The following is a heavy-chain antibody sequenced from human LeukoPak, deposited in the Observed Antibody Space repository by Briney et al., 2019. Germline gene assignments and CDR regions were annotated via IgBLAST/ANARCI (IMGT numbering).Heavy chain of an antibody. V-gene: IGHV1-24*01. Sequence: ASVKVSCKVSGYTLTELSMHWVRQAPGKGLEWMGGFDPEDGETIYAQKFQGRVTMTEDTSTDTAYMELSSLRSEDTAVYYCATYYYDSSGHYPPDYWGQGTLVTVSS. CDR1: GYTLTELS. J-gene: IGHJ4*02. CDR3: ATYYYDSSGHYPPDY. CDR2: FDPEDGET. D-gene: IGHD3-22*01.